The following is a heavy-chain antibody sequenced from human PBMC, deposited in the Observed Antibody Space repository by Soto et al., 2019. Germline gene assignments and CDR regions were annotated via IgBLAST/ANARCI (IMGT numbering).Heavy chain of an antibody. Sequence: EVQLVESGGGLVQPGGSLRLSCAASGFTFSSYSMSWFRKAPGKGLGWVSYISSSSSTIYYADSVKGRFTISRDNAKNSLYLQMNSLRDEDTAVYYCARQVVVVAEDAFDIWGQGTMVTVSS. CDR2: ISSSSSTI. CDR1: GFTFSSYS. J-gene: IGHJ3*02. D-gene: IGHD2-15*01. V-gene: IGHV3-48*02. CDR3: ARQVVVVAEDAFDI.